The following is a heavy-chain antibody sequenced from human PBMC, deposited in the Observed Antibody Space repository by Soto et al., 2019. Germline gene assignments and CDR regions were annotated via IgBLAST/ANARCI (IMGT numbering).Heavy chain of an antibody. D-gene: IGHD3-10*01. Sequence: EVQLVESGGGLVKPGGSLRLSCAAFGFTFSSYSMNWVRQAPGKGLEWVSSISSSSSYIYYADSLKGRFTISRDNAKNSLYLQKNSLRAEDTAVYYCARDMDYFDYWGQGTLVTVSS. J-gene: IGHJ4*02. V-gene: IGHV3-21*01. CDR3: ARDMDYFDY. CDR1: GFTFSSYS. CDR2: ISSSSSYI.